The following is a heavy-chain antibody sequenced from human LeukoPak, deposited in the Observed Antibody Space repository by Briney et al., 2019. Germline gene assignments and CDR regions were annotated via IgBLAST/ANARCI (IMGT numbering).Heavy chain of an antibody. Sequence: PGGSLRLSCTASGFTFGDYAMSWFRQAPGKGLEWVGFIRSKAYGGTTEYAASVKGRFTISRDDSKSIAYLQMNSLKTEDTAVYYCTRDEEVVRRCYGMDVWGQGTTVTVSS. CDR3: TRDEEVVRRCYGMDV. CDR1: GFTFGDYA. D-gene: IGHD1-1*01. V-gene: IGHV3-49*03. J-gene: IGHJ6*02. CDR2: IRSKAYGGTT.